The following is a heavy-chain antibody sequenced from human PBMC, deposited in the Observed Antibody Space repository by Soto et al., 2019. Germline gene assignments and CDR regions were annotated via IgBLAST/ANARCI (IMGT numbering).Heavy chain of an antibody. D-gene: IGHD2-21*02. CDR1: GGTFSSYT. J-gene: IGHJ4*02. CDR3: ERYTPGQLDCWDS. Sequence: ASVKVSCKASGGTFSSYTISWVRQAPGQGLEWMGRIIPILGIANYAQKFQGRVTITADKSTSTAYMELSSLRSEDTALYYCERYTPGQLDCWDSWGQGTLVAVSS. CDR2: IIPILGIA. V-gene: IGHV1-69*02.